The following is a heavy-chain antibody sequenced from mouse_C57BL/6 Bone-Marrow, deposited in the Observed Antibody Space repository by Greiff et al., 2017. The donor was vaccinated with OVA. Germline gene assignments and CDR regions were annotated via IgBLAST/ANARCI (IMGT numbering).Heavy chain of an antibody. CDR1: GFSINNDCY. V-gene: IGHV3-3*01. Sequence: DVQLQESGPSLVRPSPTLSLTCTVTGFSINNDCYWFLIRQFPGNKLEYICYNFYSGITYYNPSLESRTSITRDTSKNQSSLKLSSVTTEDTATYYCARYYEGAMDYWGQGTSVTVSS. CDR3: ARYYEGAMDY. D-gene: IGHD2-4*01. J-gene: IGHJ4*01. CDR2: NFYSGIT.